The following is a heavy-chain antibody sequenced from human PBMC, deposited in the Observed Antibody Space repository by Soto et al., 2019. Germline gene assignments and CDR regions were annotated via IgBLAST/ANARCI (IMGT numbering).Heavy chain of an antibody. CDR3: ARGWFDDCSSTSCYLAPWFDP. Sequence: SETLSLTCAVSAGSISSGGYSWSWIREPPGKGLEWIGYIYQSGSTYYTPSLKSRVTISVDRSKNQFSLKLSSVTAADTAVYCCARGWFDDCSSTSCYLAPWFDPWGQGTLFTVSS. CDR2: IYQSGST. CDR1: AGSISSGGYS. V-gene: IGHV4-30-2*01. J-gene: IGHJ5*02. D-gene: IGHD2-2*01.